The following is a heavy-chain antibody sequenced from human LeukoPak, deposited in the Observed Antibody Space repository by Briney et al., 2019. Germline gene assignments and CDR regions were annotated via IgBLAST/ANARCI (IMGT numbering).Heavy chain of an antibody. J-gene: IGHJ4*02. V-gene: IGHV1-24*01. CDR3: ATRYRSGWYYFDY. Sequence: ASVKVSCKVSGYTLTELSMHWVRQAPGRGLEWMGGFDPEDGETIYALKFQGRVTMTEDTSTDTAYMELSSLRSEDTAVYYCATRYRSGWYYFDYWGQGTLVTVSS. CDR1: GYTLTELS. CDR2: FDPEDGET. D-gene: IGHD6-19*01.